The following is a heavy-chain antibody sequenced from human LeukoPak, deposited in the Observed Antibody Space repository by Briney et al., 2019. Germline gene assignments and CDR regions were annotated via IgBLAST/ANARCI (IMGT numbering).Heavy chain of an antibody. CDR3: ARHYYYGSGTYY. CDR2: IYYSGST. J-gene: IGHJ4*02. CDR1: GVSISSSSYY. Sequence: SETLSLTCTVSGVSISSSSYYWSWIRQPPGKGLEWIGSIYYSGSTYYNPSLKSRVTISVDTSKNQFSLKLSSVTAADTAVYYCARHYYYGSGTYYWGQGTLVTVSS. D-gene: IGHD3-10*01. V-gene: IGHV4-39*01.